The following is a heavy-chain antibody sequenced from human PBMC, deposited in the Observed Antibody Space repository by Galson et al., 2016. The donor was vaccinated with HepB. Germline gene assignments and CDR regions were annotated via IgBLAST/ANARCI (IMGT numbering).Heavy chain of an antibody. CDR2: IYWDDDK. J-gene: IGHJ5*02. Sequence: PALVKPTQTLTLTCTFSGFSLSTSGVGVGWIRQPPGKALEWLALIYWDDDKRYSPSLKSRLTITKDTSKNQVVLTMTNMDPVDTATYYCAHRGLKSEAARRRGRWFDPWGQGTLVTVSS. CDR1: GFSLSTSGVG. D-gene: IGHD6-6*01. CDR3: AHRGLKSEAARRRGRWFDP. V-gene: IGHV2-5*02.